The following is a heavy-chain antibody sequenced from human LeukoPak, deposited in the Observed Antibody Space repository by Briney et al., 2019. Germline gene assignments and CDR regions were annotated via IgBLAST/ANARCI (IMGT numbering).Heavy chain of an antibody. CDR1: GGSISSSSYY. V-gene: IGHV4-39*01. Sequence: SETLSLTCTVSGGSISSSSYYWGWIRQPPGKGLEWIGSIYYSGSTYYNPSLKSRVTISVDTSKNQFSLKLSSVTAADTAVYYCARNPLPYGYCYFDYWGQGTLVTVSS. D-gene: IGHD2-15*01. CDR3: ARNPLPYGYCYFDY. CDR2: IYYSGST. J-gene: IGHJ4*02.